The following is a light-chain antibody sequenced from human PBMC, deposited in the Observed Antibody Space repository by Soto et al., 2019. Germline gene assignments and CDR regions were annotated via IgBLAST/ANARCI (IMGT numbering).Light chain of an antibody. CDR2: DGS. CDR3: QQCSTSPLT. V-gene: IGKV3-20*01. Sequence: IVLTQSPDTLSLSPGERAILSCRASQSVPKNYLAWYQQKPGQAPRLLIHDGSSRATGIPDRFSGSGSEIDFTLTISRLEPEDFAVYYCQQCSTSPLTFGGGTKVDIK. J-gene: IGKJ4*01. CDR1: QSVPKNY.